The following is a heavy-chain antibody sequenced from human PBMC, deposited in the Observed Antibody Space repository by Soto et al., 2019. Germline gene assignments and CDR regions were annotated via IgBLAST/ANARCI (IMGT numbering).Heavy chain of an antibody. J-gene: IGHJ4*02. CDR3: ARFSRYFDY. V-gene: IGHV4-59*01. CDR2: IYYSGST. Sequence: SETLSLTCTFSGGSISSYYWSWIRQPPGKGLEWIGYIYYSGSTNYNPSLKSRVTISVDTSKNQFSLKLSSVTAADTAVYYCARFSRYFDYWGQGTLVTVSS. D-gene: IGHD2-2*01. CDR1: GGSISSYY.